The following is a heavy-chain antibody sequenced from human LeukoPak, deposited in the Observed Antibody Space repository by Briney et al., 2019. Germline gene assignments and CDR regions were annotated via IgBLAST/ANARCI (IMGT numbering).Heavy chain of an antibody. Sequence: GGSLRLSCAASGFTFSSYSMSWVRQAPGKGLEWVSSISSSSSYIYYADSVKGRFTISRDNAKNSLYLQMNSLRAEDTAVYYCARDPYYYGSGSYPDYYYGMDVWGKGTTVTVSS. J-gene: IGHJ6*04. CDR2: ISSSSSYI. CDR1: GFTFSSYS. V-gene: IGHV3-21*01. D-gene: IGHD3-10*01. CDR3: ARDPYYYGSGSYPDYYYGMDV.